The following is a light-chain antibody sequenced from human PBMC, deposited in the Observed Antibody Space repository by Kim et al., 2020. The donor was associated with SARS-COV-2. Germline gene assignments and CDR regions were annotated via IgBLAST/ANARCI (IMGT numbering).Light chain of an antibody. J-gene: IGLJ1*01. CDR1: TGLVPGRHY. Sequence: GGTVTLACGSTTGLVPGRHYPYWFQQKPGQAPMTLIYDTNKKYSWTPARFSGSLLGDKAALTLSGAQPDDEADYYCFLSLSGGRFVFGSGTKVTVL. CDR2: DTN. V-gene: IGLV7-46*01. CDR3: FLSLSGGRFV.